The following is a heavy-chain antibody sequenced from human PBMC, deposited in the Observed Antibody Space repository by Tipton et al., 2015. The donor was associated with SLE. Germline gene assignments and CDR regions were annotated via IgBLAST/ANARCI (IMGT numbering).Heavy chain of an antibody. V-gene: IGHV4-39*07. CDR3: AVNVVVKVQVDY. Sequence: TLSLTCTVSGGSIRSSDNYWGWIRQPPGKGLEWIGNIYYSGATYYNPSLESRVTVSVDTSKNQFSLKLSSVTAADTAVYYCAVNVVVKVQVDYWGPGALVTVSS. D-gene: IGHD2-21*01. CDR1: GGSIRSSDNY. CDR2: IYYSGAT. J-gene: IGHJ4*02.